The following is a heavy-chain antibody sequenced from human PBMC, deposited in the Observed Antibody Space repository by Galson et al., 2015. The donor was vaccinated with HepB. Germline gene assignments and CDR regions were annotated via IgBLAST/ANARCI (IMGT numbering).Heavy chain of an antibody. D-gene: IGHD4-23*01. J-gene: IGHJ6*03. V-gene: IGHV3-9*01. CDR3: SKDGKVKYYYYYMDV. CDR2: ISWNSASI. CDR1: GFTFDDYA. Sequence: SLRLSCAASGFTFDDYAMHWVRQAPGKGLEWVSGISWNSASIDYADSVKGRFTIPRDNAKNSLYLQMNSLRAEDTALYYCSKDGKVKYYYYYMDVWGKGTTVTVSS.